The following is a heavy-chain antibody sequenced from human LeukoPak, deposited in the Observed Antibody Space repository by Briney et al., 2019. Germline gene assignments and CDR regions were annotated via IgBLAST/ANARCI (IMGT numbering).Heavy chain of an antibody. CDR3: AKDSTPYYDFWSGYPY. V-gene: IGHV3-23*01. CDR2: ISGSGGST. CDR1: GFTFSSYA. J-gene: IGHJ4*02. D-gene: IGHD3-3*01. Sequence: QPGGSLRLSCAASGFTFSSYAMSWVRQAPGKGLEWVSAISGSGGSTYYADSVKGRFTISRDNSKNTLYLQMNSLRAEDTAVYYCAKDSTPYYDFWSGYPYWGQGTLVTVSS.